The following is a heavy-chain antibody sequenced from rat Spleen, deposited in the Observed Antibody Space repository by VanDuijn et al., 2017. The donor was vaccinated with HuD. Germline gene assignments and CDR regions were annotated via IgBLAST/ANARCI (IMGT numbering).Heavy chain of an antibody. CDR3: ARQGYLRDWYFDF. V-gene: IGHV5-29*01. D-gene: IGHD2-7*01. Sequence: EVQLVESDGGLVQPGRSLKLSCATSGFTFSDYYMAWVRQAPTKGLEWVATISYDGTNTYYRDSVKGRFTISRDNAKSTLYLQMDSLRSEDTATYYCARQGYLRDWYFDFWGPGVMVTVSS. J-gene: IGHJ1*01. CDR2: ISYDGTNT. CDR1: GFTFSDYY.